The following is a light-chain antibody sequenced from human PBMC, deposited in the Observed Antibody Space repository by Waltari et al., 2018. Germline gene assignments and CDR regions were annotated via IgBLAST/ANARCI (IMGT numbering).Light chain of an antibody. CDR3: HQYNNWPPYT. V-gene: IGKV3-15*01. CDR2: GAS. CDR1: QNVNSN. Sequence: EVVMTQSPATLSVSPGERATLSCRASQNVNSNLAWYQQKPGQAPRLLISGASSTAPGIPARFSGSGSGTDFTLTISSLQSEDFAVYYCHQYNNWPPYTFGQGTKLEIK. J-gene: IGKJ2*01.